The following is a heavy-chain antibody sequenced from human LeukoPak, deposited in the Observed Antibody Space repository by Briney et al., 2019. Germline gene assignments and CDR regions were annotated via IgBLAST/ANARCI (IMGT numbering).Heavy chain of an antibody. CDR1: GFXFSSYA. Sequence: GGSLRLSCAASGFXFSSYAISWVRQAPGKGQEWVSAVSGSGGTSYYADSVKGRFTISRENSKNTLHLQMNSLRAEDTAVYYCAKTTGNIAGAYFDYWGQGALVTVSS. CDR2: VSGSGGTS. D-gene: IGHD1-26*01. CDR3: AKTTGNIAGAYFDY. V-gene: IGHV3-23*01. J-gene: IGHJ4*02.